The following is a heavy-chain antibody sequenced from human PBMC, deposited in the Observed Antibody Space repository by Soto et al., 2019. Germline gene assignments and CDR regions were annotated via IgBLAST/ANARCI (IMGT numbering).Heavy chain of an antibody. CDR2: ISHDGSKT. CDR1: GFTFNSYG. D-gene: IGHD1-26*01. CDR3: AKEIVGAPGWFDP. Sequence: GGSLRLSCAASGFTFNSYGIHWVRQAPGKGLEWVAVISHDGSKTNYADSVKGRVTISRDNSKDTVYLQMNSLRAEDTALYYCAKEIVGAPGWFDPWGQGTLVTVSS. V-gene: IGHV3-30*18. J-gene: IGHJ5*02.